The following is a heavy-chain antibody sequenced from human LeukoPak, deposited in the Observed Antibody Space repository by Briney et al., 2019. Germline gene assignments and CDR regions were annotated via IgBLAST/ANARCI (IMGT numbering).Heavy chain of an antibody. CDR3: ASTTVTTQSLDY. D-gene: IGHD4-17*01. V-gene: IGHV3-23*01. J-gene: IGHJ4*02. CDR2: ISGSGGST. Sequence: LTGGSLRHSCAASGFTFSSYAMSWVRQAPGKGLEWVSAISGSGGSTYYADSVKGRFTISRDNSKNTLYLQMNSLRAEDTAVYYCASTTVTTQSLDYWGQGTLVTVSS. CDR1: GFTFSSYA.